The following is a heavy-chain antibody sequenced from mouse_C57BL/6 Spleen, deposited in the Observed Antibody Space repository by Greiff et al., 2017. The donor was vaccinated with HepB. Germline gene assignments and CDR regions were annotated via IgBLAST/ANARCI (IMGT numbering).Heavy chain of an antibody. V-gene: IGHV7-3*01. CDR2: IRNKANGYTT. Sequence: EVKVEESGGGLVQPGGSLSLSCAASGFTFTDYYMSWVRQPPGKALEWLGFIRNKANGYTTEYSASVKGRFTISRDNSQSILYLQMNALRAEDSATYYCARSDGYYDYFDYWGQGTTLTVSS. CDR1: GFTFTDYY. D-gene: IGHD2-3*01. CDR3: ARSDGYYDYFDY. J-gene: IGHJ2*01.